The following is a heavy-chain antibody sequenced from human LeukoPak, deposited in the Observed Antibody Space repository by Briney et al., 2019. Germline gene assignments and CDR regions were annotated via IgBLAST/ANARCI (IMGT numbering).Heavy chain of an antibody. CDR1: GGSISSYY. J-gene: IGHJ5*02. CDR3: ARGLLLQSPQT. D-gene: IGHD3-22*01. V-gene: IGHV4-59*01. CDR2: IYYSGST. Sequence: SETLSLTCTVSGGSISSYYWSWIRQPPGKGLEWIGYIYYSGSTNYNPSLKSRVTISVDTSKNQFSLKLSSVTAADTAVYYCARGLLLQSPQTWGQGTLVTVSS.